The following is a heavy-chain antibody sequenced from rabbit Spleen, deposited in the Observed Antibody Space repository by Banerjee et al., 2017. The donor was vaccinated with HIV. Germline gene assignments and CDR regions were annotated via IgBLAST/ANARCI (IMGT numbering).Heavy chain of an antibody. Sequence: QSLEESGGGLFQPGGSLALTCTVSGFSLSNNYVMCWVRQAPGKGLEWIGCIYAGSGTIYYATWAKGRFTISKTSSTTVTLQLNSLTVADTATYFCARDYGGSIRFDLWGPGTLVTVS. CDR2: IYAGSGTI. CDR1: GFSLSNNYV. V-gene: IGHV1S40*01. D-gene: IGHD4-2*01. J-gene: IGHJ4*01. CDR3: ARDYGGSIRFDL.